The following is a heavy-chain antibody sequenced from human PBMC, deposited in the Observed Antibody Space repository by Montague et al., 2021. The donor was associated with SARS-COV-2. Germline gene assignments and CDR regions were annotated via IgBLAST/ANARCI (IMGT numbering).Heavy chain of an antibody. J-gene: IGHJ6*02. Sequence: SETLSLTCTVSGDSIRSYHWTWIRQPPGKGLEWIGRISDSGRTIYNPSLKSRVTISVDTSKNQFFLNLRSMVAADTAIYYCTRDRGIAAADNYYYGMDVWGPGTTGTGSS. CDR2: ISDSGRT. CDR3: TRDRGIAAADNYYYGMDV. CDR1: GDSIRSYH. D-gene: IGHD6-13*01. V-gene: IGHV4-59*13.